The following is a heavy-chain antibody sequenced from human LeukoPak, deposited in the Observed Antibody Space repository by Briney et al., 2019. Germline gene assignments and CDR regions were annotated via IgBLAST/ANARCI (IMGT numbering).Heavy chain of an antibody. CDR1: GYTLTELS. CDR2: FDPEDGET. D-gene: IGHD1-26*01. J-gene: IGHJ6*02. V-gene: IGHV1-24*01. Sequence: ASVKVSCKVSGYTLTELSMHWVRQAPGKGLEWMGGFDPEDGETIYAQKFQGRVTMTEDTSTDTAYMELSSLRSEDTAVYYCATPGWELLTVYYYGMDVWGQGTTVTVSS. CDR3: ATPGWELLTVYYYGMDV.